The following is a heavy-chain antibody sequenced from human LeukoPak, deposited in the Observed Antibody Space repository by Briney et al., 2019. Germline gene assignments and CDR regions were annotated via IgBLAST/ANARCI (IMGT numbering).Heavy chain of an antibody. Sequence: PSETLSLTCTVSGGSISSDTYYWGWIRQPPWKGLEWIGTIYYSGRTYYNPSLKSRVTISVDTSKNQFSLKLSSVTAADTAVYYCARRLGGVIAIIDYWGQGTLVTVSS. D-gene: IGHD3-16*02. V-gene: IGHV4-39*07. J-gene: IGHJ4*02. CDR3: ARRLGGVIAIIDY. CDR1: GGSISSDTYY. CDR2: IYYSGRT.